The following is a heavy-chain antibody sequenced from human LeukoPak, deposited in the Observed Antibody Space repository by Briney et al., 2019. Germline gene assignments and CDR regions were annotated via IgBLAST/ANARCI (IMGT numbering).Heavy chain of an antibody. D-gene: IGHD3-9*01. V-gene: IGHV1-69*05. CDR3: ARDLSVLRYFDWPRNYDY. J-gene: IGHJ4*02. CDR2: ITPIFGAA. Sequence: ASVKVSCKASGGTFSSYPFTWVRQAPGQGLEWMGEITPIFGAANYAQTFQGRVTMTTDTSTSTAYMELRSLRSDDTAVYYCARDLSVLRYFDWPRNYDYWGQGTLVTVSS. CDR1: GGTFSSYP.